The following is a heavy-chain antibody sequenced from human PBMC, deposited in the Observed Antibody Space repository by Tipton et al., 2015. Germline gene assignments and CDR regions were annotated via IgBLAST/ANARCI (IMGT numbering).Heavy chain of an antibody. CDR3: ARLRWPAHFDS. CDR1: GGSVSSANYY. Sequence: TLSLICSVSGGSVSSANYYWSWIRQPPGKGLEWIGNIYYSGSTYYNPSFKSRVTISIDTSKNQFSLNLSSVTAADTAVYYCARLRWPAHFDSWGQGTLVTVSS. J-gene: IGHJ4*02. V-gene: IGHV4-39*01. D-gene: IGHD4-23*01. CDR2: IYYSGST.